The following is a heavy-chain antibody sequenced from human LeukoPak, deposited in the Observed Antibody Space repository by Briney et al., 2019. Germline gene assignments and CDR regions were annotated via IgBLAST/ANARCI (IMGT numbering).Heavy chain of an antibody. CDR2: IYYSGST. V-gene: IGHV4-39*07. J-gene: IGHJ3*02. CDR3: ARVGIAAAGPTPLI. Sequence: SETLSLTCTVSGGSISSSTSYWGWVRQAPGKGLEWIGSIYYSGSTYYNPSLKSRVTISVDTSKNQFSLKLSSVTAADTAVYYCARVGIAAAGPTPLIWGQGTMVTVSS. CDR1: GGSISSSTSY. D-gene: IGHD6-13*01.